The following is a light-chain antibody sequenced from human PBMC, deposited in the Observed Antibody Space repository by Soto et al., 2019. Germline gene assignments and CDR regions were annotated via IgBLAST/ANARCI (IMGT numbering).Light chain of an antibody. CDR1: QGIGNY. CDR2: AAS. V-gene: IGKV1-27*01. CDR3: QKYDHAPLT. Sequence: EIPINQSPSSLSASGGDRVTITCRASQGIGNYLAWYQQRPGKVPKLLIYAASTLQSGVPSRFSGSGSGPDFTLTISSLQPEDVATYYCQKYDHAPLTFGGGTKVDIK. J-gene: IGKJ4*01.